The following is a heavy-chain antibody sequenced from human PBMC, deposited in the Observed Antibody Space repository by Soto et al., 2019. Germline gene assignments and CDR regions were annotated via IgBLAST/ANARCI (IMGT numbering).Heavy chain of an antibody. Sequence: PGGSLRLSCAGSGFTFKTYTFHCGRQPPGKGLEWVAVISYDGSNKYYADSVKGRFTVSRDNSKSTLFLQMNSLTPEDTAVYYCARGSMYNWNQSPPDSWGQGTLVTVSS. V-gene: IGHV3-30-3*01. D-gene: IGHD1-20*01. CDR2: ISYDGSNK. J-gene: IGHJ4*02. CDR1: GFTFKTYT. CDR3: ARGSMYNWNQSPPDS.